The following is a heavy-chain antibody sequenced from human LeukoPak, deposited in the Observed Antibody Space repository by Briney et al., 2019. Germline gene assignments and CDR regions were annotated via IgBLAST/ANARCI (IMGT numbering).Heavy chain of an antibody. J-gene: IGHJ4*02. CDR2: IKQDGSEK. Sequence: GGSLRLSCAASGFTFSSYWMSWVRQAPGKGLEWVANIKQDGSEKNYMDSVKSRFTISRDNAKNSLLLQMNSLRVEDTAVYYCARERGGQSNDYLHGGPFDYWGQGTLVTVSS. D-gene: IGHD3-16*01. V-gene: IGHV3-7*05. CDR3: ARERGGQSNDYLHGGPFDY. CDR1: GFTFSSYW.